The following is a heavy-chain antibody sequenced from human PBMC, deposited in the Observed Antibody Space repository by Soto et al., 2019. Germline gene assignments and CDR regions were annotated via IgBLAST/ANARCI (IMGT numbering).Heavy chain of an antibody. D-gene: IGHD2-2*01. CDR1: GFTFTNYA. CDR3: VARYCSTTTCYQVDY. CDR2: ISSNGGST. Sequence: LRLSCSASGFTFTNYAIHWIRQTPGKGLEYVSAISSNGGSTYYADSVEGRFTISRDNSKNTVFLQMSSLRTEDTAVYYCVARYCSTTTCYQVDYWGQGTLVTVSS. J-gene: IGHJ4*02. V-gene: IGHV3-64D*06.